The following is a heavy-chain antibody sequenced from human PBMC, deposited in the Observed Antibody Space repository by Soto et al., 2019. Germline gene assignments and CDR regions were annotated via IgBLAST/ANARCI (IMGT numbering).Heavy chain of an antibody. CDR2: IFDSVTT. J-gene: IGHJ4*02. Sequence: PPETLSLTCTVSGGSITSDYSCWSWIRQPPGEGLEWIGHIFDSVTTYTNPSLRSQVAISLDTSKNHFSLTLSSVTAADTAVYYCARGPSGDKVHYWGQGALVTVSS. CDR1: GGSITSDYSC. D-gene: IGHD7-27*01. V-gene: IGHV4-30-4*01. CDR3: ARGPSGDKVHY.